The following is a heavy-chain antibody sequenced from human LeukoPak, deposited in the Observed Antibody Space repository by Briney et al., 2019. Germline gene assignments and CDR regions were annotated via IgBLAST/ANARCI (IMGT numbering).Heavy chain of an antibody. CDR3: ARKKTGATNGLDV. Sequence: SETLSLTCTVSGGSIISSTYYWGWIRQPPGEGPEWIGSISYSGRTHYNPSLKSRVSISVDTSKNQFSLNLSSVPAADTAVYYCARKKTGATNGLDVWGQGTTVTVSS. CDR2: ISYSGRT. J-gene: IGHJ6*02. D-gene: IGHD1-1*01. CDR1: GGSIISSTYY. V-gene: IGHV4-39*01.